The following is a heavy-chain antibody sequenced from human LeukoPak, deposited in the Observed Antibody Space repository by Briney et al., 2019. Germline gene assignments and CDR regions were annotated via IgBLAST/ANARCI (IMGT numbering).Heavy chain of an antibody. V-gene: IGHV6-1*01. CDR2: TYYRSRWYN. CDR3: ARAIHSSGLDY. D-gene: IGHD6-19*01. CDR1: GDSISTNSAS. Sequence: SRTLSLTCAISGDSISTNSASWSWIRQSPSRGLEWLGRTYYRSRWYNDYAVSVKSRITINPDTSKNQFSLQLNSVTPEDTAVYYCARAIHSSGLDYWGQGALVTVSS. J-gene: IGHJ4*02.